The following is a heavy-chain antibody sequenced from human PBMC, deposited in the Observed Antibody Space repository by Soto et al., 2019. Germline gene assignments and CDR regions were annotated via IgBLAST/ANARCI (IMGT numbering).Heavy chain of an antibody. CDR2: IYYSGST. J-gene: IGHJ4*02. CDR3: ASTAHSSGWYSGGFDY. V-gene: IGHV4-59*01. Sequence: SETLSLTCTVSGGSISSYYWSWIRQPPGKGLEWIGYIYYSGSTNYNPSLKSRVTISVDTSKNQFSLKLSSVTAADTAVYYCASTAHSSGWYSGGFDYWGQGALVTVSS. D-gene: IGHD6-19*01. CDR1: GGSISSYY.